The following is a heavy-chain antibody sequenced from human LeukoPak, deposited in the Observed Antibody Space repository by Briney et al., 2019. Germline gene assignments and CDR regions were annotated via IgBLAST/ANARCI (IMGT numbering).Heavy chain of an antibody. V-gene: IGHV4-59*01. CDR1: GGSISSYY. CDR3: ARAQYYDFWSGYYTNWFDP. D-gene: IGHD3-3*01. Sequence: SETLSLTCTVSGGSISSYYWSWIRQPPGKGLEWIGYIYYSGSTNYNPSLKSRVTISVDTSKNQFPLKLSSVTAADTAVYYCARAQYYDFWSGYYTNWFDPWGQGTLVTVSS. J-gene: IGHJ5*02. CDR2: IYYSGST.